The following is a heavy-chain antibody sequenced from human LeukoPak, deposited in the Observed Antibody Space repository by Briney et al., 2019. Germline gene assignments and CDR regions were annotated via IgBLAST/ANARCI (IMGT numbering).Heavy chain of an antibody. CDR2: IGYDGSNK. V-gene: IGHV3-33*08. D-gene: IGHD1-26*01. Sequence: GRSLRLSCAASGFSFSSYGMHWVRQAPGKGLEWVAVIGYDGSNKYYADSVKGRFTISRDNSKNTLDLQMNSLRAEDTAVYYCARDRGSYRNFDWFDPWGQGTLVTVSS. J-gene: IGHJ5*02. CDR1: GFSFSSYG. CDR3: ARDRGSYRNFDWFDP.